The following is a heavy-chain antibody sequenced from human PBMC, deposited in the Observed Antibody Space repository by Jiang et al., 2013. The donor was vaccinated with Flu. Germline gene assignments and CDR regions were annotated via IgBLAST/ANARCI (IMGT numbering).Heavy chain of an antibody. Sequence: RDNSKNTLYLQMNSLRAEDTAVYYCAKGSIRWEPQCDYWGQGTLVTVSS. D-gene: IGHD1-26*01. CDR3: AKGSIRWEPQCDY. J-gene: IGHJ4*02. V-gene: IGHV3-23*01.